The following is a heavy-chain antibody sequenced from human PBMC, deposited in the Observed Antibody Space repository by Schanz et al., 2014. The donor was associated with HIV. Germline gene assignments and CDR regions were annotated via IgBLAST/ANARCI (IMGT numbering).Heavy chain of an antibody. CDR3: AKGGFYGDYVSYYYGLDV. J-gene: IGHJ6*02. CDR2: ISGSGGST. D-gene: IGHD4-17*01. CDR1: GFTFSSYW. Sequence: EVQLVESGGGLVQPGGSLRLSCAASGFTFSSYWMTWVRQAPGKGLEWVSDISGSGGSTYYADSVKGRFTISRDNSKNTLYLQMNSLRAEDTAVYYCAKGGFYGDYVSYYYGLDVWGQGTTVTVSS. V-gene: IGHV3-23*04.